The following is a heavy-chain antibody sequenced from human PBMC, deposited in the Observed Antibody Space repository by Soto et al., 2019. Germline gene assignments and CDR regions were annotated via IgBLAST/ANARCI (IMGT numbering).Heavy chain of an antibody. V-gene: IGHV4-61*08. CDR3: ARGTTYGDSFFDF. CDR1: GGSIINGDYY. J-gene: IGHJ4*02. D-gene: IGHD4-17*01. Sequence: PSETLSLTCTVSGGSIINGDYYWSWIRQPPGKGLEWIGYIYYSGSTNYNPSLKSRVTMSVDTSKNQFSVKLSSVTASDTAVYYCARGTTYGDSFFDFWGQGTLVTVSS. CDR2: IYYSGST.